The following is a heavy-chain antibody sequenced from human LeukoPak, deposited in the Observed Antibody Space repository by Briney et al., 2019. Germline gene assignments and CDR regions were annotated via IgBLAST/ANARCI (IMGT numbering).Heavy chain of an antibody. Sequence: SSETLSLTCAVYGGSFSGYYWSWIRQPPGKGLEWIGEINHSGSTNYNPSLKSRVTVSVDTSKNQFSLKLSSVTAADTAVYYCARVDTAMVKLFDPWGQGTLVTVSS. V-gene: IGHV4-34*01. CDR2: INHSGST. CDR3: ARVDTAMVKLFDP. CDR1: GGSFSGYY. J-gene: IGHJ5*02. D-gene: IGHD5-18*01.